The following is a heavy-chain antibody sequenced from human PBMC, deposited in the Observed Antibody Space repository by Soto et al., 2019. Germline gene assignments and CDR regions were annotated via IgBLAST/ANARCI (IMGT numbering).Heavy chain of an antibody. J-gene: IGHJ5*02. V-gene: IGHV4-61*01. CDR1: GGSVSSGSYY. D-gene: IGHD6-13*01. CDR2: IYYSGST. Sequence: SETLSLTCTVYGGSVSSGSYYWGWIRQPPGKGLEWIGYIYYSGSTNYNPSLKSRVTISVDTSKNQFSLKLSSVTAADTAVYYCARDGYSSSGRWFDPWGQGTLVTVSS. CDR3: ARDGYSSSGRWFDP.